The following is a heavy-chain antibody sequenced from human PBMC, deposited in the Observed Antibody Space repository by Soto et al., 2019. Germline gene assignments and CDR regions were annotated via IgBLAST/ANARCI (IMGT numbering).Heavy chain of an antibody. CDR2: ISSSSSYI. CDR1: GFTFSSYS. Sequence: GGSLRLSCAASGFTFSSYSMNWVRQAPGKGLEWVSSISSSSSYIYYPDSVKGRFIIPRDNAKNSLYLQRNSLRAEETAVYYCATYYGSDPRAHYYYYYMDVWGKGTTVTVSS. J-gene: IGHJ6*03. CDR3: ATYYGSDPRAHYYYYYMDV. D-gene: IGHD3-10*01. V-gene: IGHV3-21*01.